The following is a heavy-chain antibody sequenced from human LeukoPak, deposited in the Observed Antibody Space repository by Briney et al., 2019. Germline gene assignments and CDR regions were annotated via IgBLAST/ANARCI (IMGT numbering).Heavy chain of an antibody. D-gene: IGHD1-26*01. CDR3: AKGVGATSN. CDR2: IWYDGSNK. Sequence: GGSLRPSCAASGFTFSSYGMHWVRQAPGKGLEWVAVIWYDGSNKYYADSVKGRFTISRDNSKNTLYLQMNSLRAEDTAVYYCAKGVGATSNWGQGTLVTVSS. CDR1: GFTFSSYG. J-gene: IGHJ4*02. V-gene: IGHV3-33*06.